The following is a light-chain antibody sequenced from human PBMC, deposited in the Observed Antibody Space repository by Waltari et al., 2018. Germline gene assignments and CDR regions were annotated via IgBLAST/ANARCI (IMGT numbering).Light chain of an antibody. CDR2: GDD. Sequence: QSVLTQPPSASGAPGQRVTIPCSGGRANIGSTTINWYQHLPGTAPKLLIYGDDQRPSGVPDRFSASKSGNSGSLAIGGLRSEDEGDYYCAAWIDSLNGVAFGGGTKLTVL. J-gene: IGLJ2*01. CDR3: AAWIDSLNGVA. CDR1: RANIGSTT. V-gene: IGLV1-44*01.